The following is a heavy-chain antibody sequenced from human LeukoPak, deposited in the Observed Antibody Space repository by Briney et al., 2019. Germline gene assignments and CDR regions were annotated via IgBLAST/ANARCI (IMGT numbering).Heavy chain of an antibody. J-gene: IGHJ4*02. V-gene: IGHV3-23*01. CDR3: AKDFHGDFPYFFDY. Sequence: GGSLRLSCAASGFTFSTFAMSWVRQAPGKGLEWVSSISASGGTTYYADSVKGRFTISRDNSKNTFNLQMNSLRAEDTALYYCAKDFHGDFPYFFDYWGQGTLVTVSS. CDR2: ISASGGTT. CDR1: GFTFSTFA.